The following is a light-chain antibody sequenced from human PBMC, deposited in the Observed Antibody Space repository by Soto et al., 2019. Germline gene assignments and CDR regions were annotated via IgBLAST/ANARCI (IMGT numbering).Light chain of an antibody. CDR3: AAWDASLDGYV. Sequence: QSVLTQPPSASGTPGQRVTISCSTSSSNLGDNTVNWYQQVPGTAPKLLIYSYDQRPSGVPDRFPGSKSGTSASLAISGLQSEDEAEYYCAAWDASLDGYVFGTGTKVTVL. CDR2: SYD. V-gene: IGLV1-44*01. CDR1: SSNLGDNT. J-gene: IGLJ1*01.